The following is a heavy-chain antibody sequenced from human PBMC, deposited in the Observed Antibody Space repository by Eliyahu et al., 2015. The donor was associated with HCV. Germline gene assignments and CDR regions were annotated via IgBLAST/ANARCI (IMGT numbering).Heavy chain of an antibody. J-gene: IGHJ6*02. V-gene: IGHV5-51*01. D-gene: IGHD2-15*01. CDR1: AYMFNTXW. CDR3: ARRVLSAPVGGCYGLDV. CDR2: IKPGDSDI. Sequence: EVQLVQSGAEVKKPGESLKISCKGXAYMFNTXWIGWVRQXPGKGLEWMGMIKPGDSDIRYSPSFQGQVTISADKSISTAYLQWSSLKASDTAMYYCARRVLSAPVGGCYGLDVWGQGITVTVSS.